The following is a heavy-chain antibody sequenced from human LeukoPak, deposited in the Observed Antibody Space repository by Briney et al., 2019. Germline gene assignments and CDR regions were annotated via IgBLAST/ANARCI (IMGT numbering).Heavy chain of an antibody. Sequence: SETLSLTCTVSGGSISSYYWSWIRQPPGKGLERIGNIYYSGSTNYNPSLKSRVTISVDTSKSQFSLKLSSVTAADTAVYYCARENSPEGSLYWYFDLWGRGTLVTVSS. J-gene: IGHJ2*01. CDR3: ARENSPEGSLYWYFDL. V-gene: IGHV4-59*01. CDR2: IYYSGST. CDR1: GGSISSYY. D-gene: IGHD2-21*01.